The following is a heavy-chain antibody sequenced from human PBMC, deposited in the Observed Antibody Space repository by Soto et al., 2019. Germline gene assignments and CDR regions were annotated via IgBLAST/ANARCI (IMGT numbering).Heavy chain of an antibody. Sequence: GESLKISCKGSGYSFTSYWIGGVRQMRGKGLEWMGIIYPGDSDTRYSPSFQGQVTISADKSTSTAYLQLSSLKASDTAMYYCARHVEDSSGWTFDYWGQGTLVTVSS. CDR1: GYSFTSYW. CDR2: IYPGDSDT. CDR3: ARHVEDSSGWTFDY. D-gene: IGHD6-19*01. V-gene: IGHV5-51*01. J-gene: IGHJ4*02.